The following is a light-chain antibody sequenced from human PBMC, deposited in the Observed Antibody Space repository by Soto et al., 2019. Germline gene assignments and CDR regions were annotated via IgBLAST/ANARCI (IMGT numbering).Light chain of an antibody. J-gene: IGKJ4*01. V-gene: IGKV1-6*01. CDR3: LQDNSYPLT. Sequence: AIQMTQSPSSLSASVGDRVTITCRASQGIRXDLXXYXXKXGXXXNXXXYATSSLQGGVPSRFSGSGSGTDFTLTISSLQPEDFATYYCLQDNSYPLTFGGGTKVDIK. CDR1: QGIRXD. CDR2: ATS.